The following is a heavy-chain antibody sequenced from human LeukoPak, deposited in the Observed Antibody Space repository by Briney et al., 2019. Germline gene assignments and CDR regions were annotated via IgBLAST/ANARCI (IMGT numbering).Heavy chain of an antibody. D-gene: IGHD3-9*01. Sequence: GGSLRLSCAASGFTFSSYGMSWVRQAPGKGLEWVSAISGSGGSTYYADSVKGRFTISRDNSKNTLYLQMNSLRAEDTAVYYCAKFGGLNYDILTGYWGVDYWGQGTLVTVSS. J-gene: IGHJ4*02. V-gene: IGHV3-23*01. CDR2: ISGSGGST. CDR1: GFTFSSYG. CDR3: AKFGGLNYDILTGYWGVDY.